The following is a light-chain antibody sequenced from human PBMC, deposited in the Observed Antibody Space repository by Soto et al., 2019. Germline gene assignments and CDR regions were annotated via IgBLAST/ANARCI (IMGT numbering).Light chain of an antibody. Sequence: ENVLTQSPATLSLSPGERATLSCRASQSVSNYVAWYQQKPGQAPRLLIYDASNRATGIPARFSGSGSATDFTLTISSLEPEDFAVYYCHQRSNWLFGPGTKVDIK. CDR1: QSVSNY. J-gene: IGKJ3*01. CDR2: DAS. V-gene: IGKV3-11*01. CDR3: HQRSNWL.